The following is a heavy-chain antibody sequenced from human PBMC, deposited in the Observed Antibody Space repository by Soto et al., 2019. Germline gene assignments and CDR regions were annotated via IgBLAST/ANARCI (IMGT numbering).Heavy chain of an antibody. V-gene: IGHV4-34*01. CDR1: GGSFSGYY. J-gene: IGHJ4*02. D-gene: IGHD4-17*01. CDR2: INHSGST. Sequence: SETLSLTCAVYGGSFSGYYWIWIRQPPGKGLEWIGEINHSGSTNYNPSLKSRVTISVDTSKNQFSLKLRSDDTAVYYCARAPRDYGDLFDYWGQGTLVTVSS. CDR3: ARAPRDYGDLFDY.